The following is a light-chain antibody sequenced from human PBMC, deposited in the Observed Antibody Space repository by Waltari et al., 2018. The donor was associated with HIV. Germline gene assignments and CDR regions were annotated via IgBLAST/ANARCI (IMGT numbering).Light chain of an antibody. CDR2: DVI. CDR3: SSYTSSTPDV. CDR1: SSDVGGFNY. J-gene: IGLJ1*01. V-gene: IGLV2-14*03. Sequence: QSALTQPASVSGSPGQSITISCTGTSSDVGGFNYVSWYQQHPGQAPKLMIYDVIQRPSGVSNRFSGAKSGNTASLTISGLQAEDEADYHCSSYTSSTPDVFGTGTKVTVL.